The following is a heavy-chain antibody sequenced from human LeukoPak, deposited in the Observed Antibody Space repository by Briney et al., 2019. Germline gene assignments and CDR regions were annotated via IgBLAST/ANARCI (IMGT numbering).Heavy chain of an antibody. CDR3: VRFGVNYDMDV. Sequence: PSETLSLTCSVFGGSISGYYWTWVRQPPGKGLEWIGQIHYSGRADYNPSLKSRITMSVDTSRNQIPLKLSSVTAADTAIYYCVRFGVNYDMDVWGQGTTVTVFS. CDR2: IHYSGRA. CDR1: GGSISGYY. J-gene: IGHJ6*02. V-gene: IGHV4-59*01. D-gene: IGHD3-16*01.